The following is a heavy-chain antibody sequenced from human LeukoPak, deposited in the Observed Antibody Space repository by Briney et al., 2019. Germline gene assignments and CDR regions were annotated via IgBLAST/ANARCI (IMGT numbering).Heavy chain of an antibody. J-gene: IGHJ6*03. V-gene: IGHV3-21*01. CDR1: GFTFSSYS. Sequence: GGSLRLSCAASGFTFSSYSMNWVRQAPGKGLEWVSSISSSSSYIYYADSVKGRFTISRDNSKNTLYLQMNSLRAEDTAVYYCAKEHYYGSGDYYYYYMDVWGKGTTVTISS. CDR3: AKEHYYGSGDYYYYYMDV. D-gene: IGHD3-10*01. CDR2: ISSSSSYI.